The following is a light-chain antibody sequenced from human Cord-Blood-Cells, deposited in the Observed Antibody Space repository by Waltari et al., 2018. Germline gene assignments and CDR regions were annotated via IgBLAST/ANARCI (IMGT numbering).Light chain of an antibody. CDR1: QSVSIY. CDR2: DAS. J-gene: IGKJ5*01. Sequence: EIVLTQSPATLSLYPGERATLSCRASQSVSIYLAWYQHKPGQAPRLLIYDASNRATGIPARFSGSGAGTDFTLTISSLEPEDFAVYYCQQRSNWPPITFGQGTRLEIK. CDR3: QQRSNWPPIT. V-gene: IGKV3-11*01.